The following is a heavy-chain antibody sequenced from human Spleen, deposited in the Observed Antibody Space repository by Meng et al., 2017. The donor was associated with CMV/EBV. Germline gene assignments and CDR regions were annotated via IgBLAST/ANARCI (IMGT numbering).Heavy chain of an antibody. CDR3: ARVGNMRSLRFYFDY. Sequence: GESLKISCAASGFSFSDYSMNWVRQAPGKGLEWVASISSSSSGNSYIFYADSVKGRFTISRDNAKNSLYLQMHSLRAEDTAVYYCARVGNMRSLRFYFDYWGQGTLVTVSS. CDR2: ISSSSSGNSYI. V-gene: IGHV3-21*01. D-gene: IGHD3-16*01. J-gene: IGHJ4*02. CDR1: GFSFSDYS.